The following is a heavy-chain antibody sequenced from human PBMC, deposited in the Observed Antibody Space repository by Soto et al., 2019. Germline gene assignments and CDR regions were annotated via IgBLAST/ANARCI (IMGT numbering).Heavy chain of an antibody. CDR2: VTGGGGIT. J-gene: IGHJ4*02. V-gene: IGHV3-23*01. CDR3: AKAIGHNYFDY. CDR1: GFAFSSFA. Sequence: PGGSLRLSCAASGFAFSSFAMNWVRQAPGKGPEWVSTVTGGGGITFYADSVKGRFTISRDNSKNTLYLQVNSLRAEDTAVYYCAKAIGHNYFDYWGQGTLVTVSS.